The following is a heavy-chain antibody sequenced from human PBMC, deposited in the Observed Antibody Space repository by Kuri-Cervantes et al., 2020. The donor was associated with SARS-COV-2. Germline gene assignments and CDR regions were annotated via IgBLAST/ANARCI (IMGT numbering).Heavy chain of an antibody. CDR1: GLTLSSYA. CDR2: IRYDGSNK. CDR3: AVTVTRPPY. V-gene: IGHV3-30*02. D-gene: IGHD4-17*01. Sequence: GGSLRLSCAASGLTLSSYAMSWVRQAPGKGLEWVAFIRYDGSNKYYADSVKGRFTISRDNSKNTLYLQMNSLRAEDTAVYYCAVTVTRPPYWGQGTLVTVSS. J-gene: IGHJ4*02.